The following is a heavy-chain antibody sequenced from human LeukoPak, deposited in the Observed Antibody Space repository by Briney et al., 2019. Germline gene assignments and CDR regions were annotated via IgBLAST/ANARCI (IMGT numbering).Heavy chain of an antibody. D-gene: IGHD1-14*01. Sequence: GRSLRLSCAASGFTFSSYAMHWVRQAPGKGLEWVAVISYDGSNKYYADSVKGRFTISRDNSKNTLYLQMNSLRAEDTAVYYCARGVSGIDYWGQGTLVTVSS. J-gene: IGHJ4*02. V-gene: IGHV3-30*01. CDR3: ARGVSGIDY. CDR1: GFTFSSYA. CDR2: ISYDGSNK.